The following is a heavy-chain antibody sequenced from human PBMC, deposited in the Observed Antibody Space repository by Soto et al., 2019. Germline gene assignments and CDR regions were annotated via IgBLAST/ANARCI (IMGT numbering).Heavy chain of an antibody. CDR3: AEGGFYDGFDY. Sequence: EVQLLESGGGLVRPGVSLRLSCAASGFTFSKFAMPWVRQAPGKGLEWVSTVTDSGGTTYYADSVKGRFTISRDNSKNTLFVQMMSLRAEDTALYYCAEGGFYDGFDYWGQGLLVTVSS. V-gene: IGHV3-23*01. CDR2: VTDSGGTT. CDR1: GFTFSKFA. J-gene: IGHJ4*02. D-gene: IGHD5-12*01.